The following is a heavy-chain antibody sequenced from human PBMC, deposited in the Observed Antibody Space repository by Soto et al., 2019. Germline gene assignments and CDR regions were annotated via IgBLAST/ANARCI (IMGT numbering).Heavy chain of an antibody. D-gene: IGHD3-22*01. Sequence: ASVKVSCKASGYTFTSYGINWVRQAPGRGLEWMGWISPGNGNTKYSQQFQGRVIIDRDTSASTAYMELSSLRPEDTAVYYCARGGYFDSSNYLDYWGLGTLVTVSS. V-gene: IGHV1-3*01. CDR3: ARGGYFDSSNYLDY. CDR1: GYTFTSYG. CDR2: ISPGNGNT. J-gene: IGHJ4*02.